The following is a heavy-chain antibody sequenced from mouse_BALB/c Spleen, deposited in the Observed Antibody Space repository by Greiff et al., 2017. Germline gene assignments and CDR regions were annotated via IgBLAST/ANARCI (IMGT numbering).Heavy chain of an antibody. CDR3: AKWGSPYDYAMDY. CDR1: GYTFTSYW. CDR2: INPSTGYT. Sequence: QVQLQQSGAELAKPGASVKMSCKASGYTFTSYWMHWVKQRPGQGLEWIGYINPSTGYTEYNQKFEDKATLTADKSSSAAYMQLSILTSEDSAVYYCAKWGSPYDYAMDYWGQGTSVTVSS. J-gene: IGHJ4*01. V-gene: IGHV1-7*01. D-gene: IGHD6-5*01.